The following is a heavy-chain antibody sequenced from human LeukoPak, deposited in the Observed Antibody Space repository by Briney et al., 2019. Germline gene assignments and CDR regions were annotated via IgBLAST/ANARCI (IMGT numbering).Heavy chain of an antibody. J-gene: IGHJ4*02. CDR2: ISYDASKT. CDR3: AKRMSPGGGALDY. D-gene: IGHD3-10*01. CDR1: GFSFSGSG. Sequence: GGSLRLSCVASGFSFSGSGMHWVRQSPGMRLEWVALISYDASKTFYPDSVKGRFTISRDNVKSTLYLEMNSLSVDDTAVYYCAKRMSPGGGALDYWGQGTLVTVSS. V-gene: IGHV3-30*18.